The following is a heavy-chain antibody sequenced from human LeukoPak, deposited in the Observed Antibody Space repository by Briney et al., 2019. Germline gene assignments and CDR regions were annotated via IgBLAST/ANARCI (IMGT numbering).Heavy chain of an antibody. CDR2: INNSGST. D-gene: IGHD6-13*01. Sequence: SGTLSLTCAVSGAPIGSNNWWSWVRQPPGKGLEWIGEINNSGSTNYNPSLKSRVTISADKSKNQFSLKVSSVTAADTAVYYCAKISSRVQAWGQGTLVTVSS. CDR3: AKISSRVQA. CDR1: GAPIGSNNW. V-gene: IGHV4-4*02. J-gene: IGHJ4*02.